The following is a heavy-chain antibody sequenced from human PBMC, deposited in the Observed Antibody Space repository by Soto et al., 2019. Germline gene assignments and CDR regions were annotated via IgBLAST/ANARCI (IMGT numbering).Heavy chain of an antibody. V-gene: IGHV3-33*01. CDR2: IWYDGTNK. Sequence: QVQLVESGGGVVQPGRSLRLSCAASGFTFNSYGMHWVRQAPGKGLEWVAVIWYDGTNKYYAASVKGRFTISRDKSNNTLYLEMNSLRAEDTAVYYCASGRGGGEPFFDYGGQGTLVAVSS. CDR3: ASGRGGGEPFFDY. D-gene: IGHD3-10*01. CDR1: GFTFNSYG. J-gene: IGHJ4*02.